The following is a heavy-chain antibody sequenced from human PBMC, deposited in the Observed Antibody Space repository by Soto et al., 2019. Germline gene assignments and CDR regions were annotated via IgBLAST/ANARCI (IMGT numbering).Heavy chain of an antibody. CDR1: GGTFSSYT. V-gene: IGHV1-69*02. J-gene: IGHJ4*02. CDR2: IIPILGIA. D-gene: IGHD6-6*01. CDR3: ATEYSSSSLSG. Sequence: QVQLVQSGAEVKKPGSSVKVSCKASGGTFSSYTISWVRQAPGQGLEWMGRIIPILGIANYAQKFQGRVTITADKSTSTAYMELSSLRSEDTAVYYCATEYSSSSLSGWGPGTLVTVSS.